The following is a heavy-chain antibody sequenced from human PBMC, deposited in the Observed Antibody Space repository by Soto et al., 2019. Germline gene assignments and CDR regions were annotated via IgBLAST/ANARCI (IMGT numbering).Heavy chain of an antibody. Sequence: GGSLRLSCAASGFTFSSYGMHWVRQAPGKGLEWVAVIWYDGSNKYYADSVKGRFTISRDNSKNTLYLQMNSLRAEDTAVYYCAREVLGAILTGYEYGMDVWGQGTTVTVSS. CDR2: IWYDGSNK. D-gene: IGHD3-9*01. V-gene: IGHV3-33*01. J-gene: IGHJ6*02. CDR1: GFTFSSYG. CDR3: AREVLGAILTGYEYGMDV.